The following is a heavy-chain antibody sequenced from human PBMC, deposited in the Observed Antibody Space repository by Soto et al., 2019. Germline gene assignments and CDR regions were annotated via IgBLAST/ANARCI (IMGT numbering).Heavy chain of an antibody. V-gene: IGHV3-23*01. Sequence: EVQLLECGGGLVQPGRSVRLSCAASGLTFGNYAMSWVRQAPGKGLEWVSAISGDSGRTYYADSVKGRFTISRDNSKNALYLQMNILRAEDTAVYYCAVTPNCGRDCSAASYWYFDIWGRGTLVTVSS. CDR2: ISGDSGRT. CDR1: GLTFGNYA. CDR3: AVTPNCGRDCSAASYWYFDI. D-gene: IGHD2-21*02. J-gene: IGHJ2*01.